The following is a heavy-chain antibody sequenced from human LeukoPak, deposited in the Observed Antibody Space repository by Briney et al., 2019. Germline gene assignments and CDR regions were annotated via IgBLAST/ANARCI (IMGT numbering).Heavy chain of an antibody. Sequence: SETLSLTCTVSGGSISNSYLSWSRQPAGRGLEWIGRIYNSGITNYNPSLKSRVTMSVDTSKNQFSLKLSSVTAADTAVYYCAKEGAAPGPDFDYWGQGTLVTVSS. CDR3: AKEGAAPGPDFDY. CDR2: IYNSGIT. CDR1: GGSISNSY. D-gene: IGHD6-13*01. J-gene: IGHJ4*02. V-gene: IGHV4-4*07.